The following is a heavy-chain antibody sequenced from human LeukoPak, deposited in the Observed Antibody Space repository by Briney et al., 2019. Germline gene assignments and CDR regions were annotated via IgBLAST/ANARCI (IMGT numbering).Heavy chain of an antibody. D-gene: IGHD2-2*01. CDR2: IYHSGST. J-gene: IGHJ3*02. CDR1: GGSISSYY. CDR3: ARGTIVVVPAASDAFDI. V-gene: IGHV4-59*12. Sequence: PSETLSLTCTVSGGSISSYYWSWIRQPPGKGLEWIGEIYHSGSTNYNPSLKSRVTISVDKSKNQFSLKLSSVTAADTAVYYCARGTIVVVPAASDAFDIWGQGTMVTVSS.